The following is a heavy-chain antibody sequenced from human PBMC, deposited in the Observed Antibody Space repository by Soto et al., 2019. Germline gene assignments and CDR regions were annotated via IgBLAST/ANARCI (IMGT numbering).Heavy chain of an antibody. Sequence: PSETLSLTCTVSGGSISSYYWSLFRQPPGKGLEWIGYIYYSGSTNYNPSLKSRVTISVDTSKNQFSLKLSSVTAADTAVYYCARWYCSGGSCYSDYWGQGTLVTVSS. J-gene: IGHJ4*02. D-gene: IGHD2-15*01. CDR3: ARWYCSGGSCYSDY. CDR1: GGSISSYY. V-gene: IGHV4-59*01. CDR2: IYYSGST.